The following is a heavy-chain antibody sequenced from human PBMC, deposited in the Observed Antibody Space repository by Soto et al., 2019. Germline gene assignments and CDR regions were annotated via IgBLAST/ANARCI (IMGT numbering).Heavy chain of an antibody. CDR2: IYYSGST. D-gene: IGHD3-22*01. CDR3: ARGNYDSSGRIDY. J-gene: IGHJ4*02. CDR1: GGSISSGGYY. V-gene: IGHV4-31*03. Sequence: PSETLSLTCTVSGGSISSGGYYWSWIRQHPGKGPEWIGYIYYSGSTYYNPSLKSRVTISVDTSKNQFSLKLSSVTAADTAVYYCARGNYDSSGRIDYWGQGTLVTVSS.